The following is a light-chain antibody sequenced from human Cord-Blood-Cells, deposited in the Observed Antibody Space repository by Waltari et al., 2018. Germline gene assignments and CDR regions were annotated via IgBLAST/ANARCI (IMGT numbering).Light chain of an antibody. CDR1: QSISSN. CDR3: QQSYSTPIT. V-gene: IGKV1-39*01. CDR2: AAA. J-gene: IGKJ5*01. Sequence: DIQLTQSPSSLSASVGDRVTITCRASQSISSNLNWYQQKPGKAPKLLIDAAASLQSGVPERFSGSGYGTDFTLTISSLQPEDFATYYCQQSYSTPITFGQGTRLEIK.